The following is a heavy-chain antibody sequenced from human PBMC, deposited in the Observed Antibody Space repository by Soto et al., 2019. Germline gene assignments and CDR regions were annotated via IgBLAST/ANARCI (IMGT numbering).Heavy chain of an antibody. D-gene: IGHD6-25*01. CDR1: GYKFINHY. J-gene: IGHJ4*02. Sequence: ASVKVSCKASGYKFINHYMHWVRQVPGVGLEWMGIINPNGGGTDYSQKFQGRVTMTRDTSANTVHMELSSLRSEDTGVYFCARDSSASATSYSFDNWRQRTLVTVSS. CDR3: ARDSSASATSYSFDN. V-gene: IGHV1-46*01. CDR2: INPNGGGT.